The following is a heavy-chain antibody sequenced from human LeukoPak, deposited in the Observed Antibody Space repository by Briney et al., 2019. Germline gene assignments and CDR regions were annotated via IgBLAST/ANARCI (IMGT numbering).Heavy chain of an antibody. Sequence: GGSLRLSCAASGFTFSNYGMHWVRQAPGKGLEWVSSISSSSSYIYYADSLRGRFTISRDNAKNSLYLQLNSLRAEDTAVYYCAREINGDFFDSWGQGTLVTVSS. CDR3: AREINGDFFDS. D-gene: IGHD4-17*01. CDR2: ISSSSSYI. J-gene: IGHJ4*02. CDR1: GFTFSNYG. V-gene: IGHV3-21*01.